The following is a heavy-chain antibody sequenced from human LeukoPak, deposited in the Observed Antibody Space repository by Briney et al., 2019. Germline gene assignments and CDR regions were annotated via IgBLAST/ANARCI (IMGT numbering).Heavy chain of an antibody. V-gene: IGHV3-74*01. CDR2: INTDGTVT. D-gene: IGHD6-19*01. Sequence: PGGSLRLSCAASGFTFSKYWMLWVRQAPGKGLECVSRINTDGTVTSYADSVKGRFTVSRDNADKTMFLQMNSVRDEDTAVYYCATKQWLAPPPDSWGQGTPVTVSS. J-gene: IGHJ4*02. CDR3: ATKQWLAPPPDS. CDR1: GFTFSKYW.